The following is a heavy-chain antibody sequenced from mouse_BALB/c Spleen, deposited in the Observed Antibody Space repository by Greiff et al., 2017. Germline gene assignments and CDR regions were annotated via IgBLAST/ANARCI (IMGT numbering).Heavy chain of an antibody. D-gene: IGHD2-10*01. CDR1: GYTFTSYY. CDR2: INPSNGGT. CDR3: TAYYGNSYYFDY. Sequence: QVQLQQSGAELVKPGASVKLSCKASGYTFTSYYMYWVKQRPGQGLEWIGEINPSNGGTNFNEKFKSKATLTVDKSSSTAYMQLSSLTSEDSAVYYCTAYYGNSYYFDYWGQGTTLTVSS. J-gene: IGHJ2*01. V-gene: IGHV1S81*02.